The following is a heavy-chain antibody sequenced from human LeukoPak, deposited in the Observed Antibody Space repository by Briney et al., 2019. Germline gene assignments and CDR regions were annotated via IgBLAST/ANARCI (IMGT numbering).Heavy chain of an antibody. CDR2: IYTSGST. CDR1: GGSISSGNYY. J-gene: IGHJ4*02. Sequence: SQTLSLTCTVSGGSISSGNYYWSWIRQPAGKGLEWIGRIYTSGSTNYNPSLKSRVTISVDTSKNQFSLKLSSVTAADTAVYYCARTYYYGSGSYETGFHFDYWGQGTLVTVSS. D-gene: IGHD3-10*01. V-gene: IGHV4-61*02. CDR3: ARTYYYGSGSYETGFHFDY.